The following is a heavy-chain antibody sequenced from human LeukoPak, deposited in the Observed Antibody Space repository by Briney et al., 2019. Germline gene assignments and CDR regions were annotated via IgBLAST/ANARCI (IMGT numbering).Heavy chain of an antibody. J-gene: IGHJ4*02. CDR2: ISYDGSNK. D-gene: IGHD4-17*01. CDR1: GFTFSSYA. V-gene: IGHV3-30-3*01. CDR3: ARDHYGDWSY. Sequence: PGGSLRLSCAASGFTFSSYAMYWVRQAPGKGLEWVAVISYDGSNKYYADSVKGRFTISRDNSKNTLYLQMNSLGADDTAVYYCARDHYGDWSYWGQGNLVTVSS.